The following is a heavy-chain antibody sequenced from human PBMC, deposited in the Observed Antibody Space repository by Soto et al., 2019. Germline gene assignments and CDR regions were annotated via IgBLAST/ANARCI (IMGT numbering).Heavy chain of an antibody. CDR1: GYTFTSYG. Sequence: QVQLVQSGAEVKKPGASVKVSCKASGYTFTSYGISWVRQAPGQGLEWMGWISAYNGNTNYAQKLQGRVTMTTDTATSTAYMELRSLRSDDTAVYYCARDQIRRAYCGGDCYPSDYWGQGTLVTVSS. CDR3: ARDQIRRAYCGGDCYPSDY. D-gene: IGHD2-21*02. V-gene: IGHV1-18*01. J-gene: IGHJ4*02. CDR2: ISAYNGNT.